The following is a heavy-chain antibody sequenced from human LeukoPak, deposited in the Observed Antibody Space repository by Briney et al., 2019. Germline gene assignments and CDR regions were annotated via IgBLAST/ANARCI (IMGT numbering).Heavy chain of an antibody. J-gene: IGHJ3*02. CDR2: IYYSGST. CDR3: ARASQIATGHAFDI. Sequence: PSETLSLTCTVSGGSISSSSYYWGWIRQPPGKGLEWIGSIYYSGSTYYNPSLKSRVTISVDTSKNQFSLKLSSVTAADTAVYYCARASQIATGHAFDIWGQGTMVTVSS. CDR1: GGSISSSSYY. D-gene: IGHD1-26*01. V-gene: IGHV4-39*07.